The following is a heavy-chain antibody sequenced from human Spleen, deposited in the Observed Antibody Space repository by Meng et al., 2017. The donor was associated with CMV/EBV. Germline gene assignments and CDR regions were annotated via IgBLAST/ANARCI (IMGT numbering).Heavy chain of an antibody. D-gene: IGHD5-12*01. V-gene: IGHV3-23*01. CDR2: IGGSGANK. Sequence: GESLKISCAASGFTFSSYAMSWVRQAPGRGLEWVSGIGGSGANKYHADSVKGRFTISRDNSKNSLYLQMNSLRTEDTALYYCAKGPWRYSGYDGSNYYYYYGMDVWGQGTTVTVSS. CDR1: GFTFSSYA. CDR3: AKGPWRYSGYDGSNYYYYYGMDV. J-gene: IGHJ6*02.